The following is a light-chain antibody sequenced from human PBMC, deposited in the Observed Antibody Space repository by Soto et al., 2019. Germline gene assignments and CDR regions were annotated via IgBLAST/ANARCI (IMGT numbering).Light chain of an antibody. CDR2: EDN. J-gene: IGLJ3*02. CDR3: QSYDSSNQGV. CDR1: SGSVASNY. V-gene: IGLV6-57*04. Sequence: NFMLTQPHSVSEAPGQTVTISCTRSSGSVASNYVQWYQQRPGSAPTTVIYEDNQRPSGVPDRFSGSIDSSSNSASLTISGLKTEDEADYCGQSYDSSNQGVFGGGTKLTVL.